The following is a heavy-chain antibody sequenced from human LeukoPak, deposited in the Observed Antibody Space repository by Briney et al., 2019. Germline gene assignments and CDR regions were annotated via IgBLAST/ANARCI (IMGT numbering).Heavy chain of an antibody. D-gene: IGHD3-22*01. V-gene: IGHV1-2*06. CDR3: ARAGGSEVVITYYFDY. J-gene: IGHJ4*02. Sequence: GASVKVSCKASGYTFTDYYLHWVRQAPGQGLERMGRINPNSGGTNYAQKFQGRVTMTRDTSISTAYMELSRLRSDDTAVYYCARAGGSEVVITYYFDYWGQGTLVTVSS. CDR2: INPNSGGT. CDR1: GYTFTDYY.